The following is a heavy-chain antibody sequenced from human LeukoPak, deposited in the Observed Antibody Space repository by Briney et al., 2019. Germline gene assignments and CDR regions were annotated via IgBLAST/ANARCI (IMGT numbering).Heavy chain of an antibody. Sequence: SETLSLTCAVSGGSISSGGYSWSWIRQPPGKGLEWIGYIYHSGSTYYNPSLKSRVTISVDRSKNQFSLKLSSVTAAGTAVYYCARLIPNDYYDSSGYPLEAFDIWGQGTMVTVSS. D-gene: IGHD3-22*01. CDR3: ARLIPNDYYDSSGYPLEAFDI. J-gene: IGHJ3*02. V-gene: IGHV4-30-2*01. CDR2: IYHSGST. CDR1: GGSISSGGYS.